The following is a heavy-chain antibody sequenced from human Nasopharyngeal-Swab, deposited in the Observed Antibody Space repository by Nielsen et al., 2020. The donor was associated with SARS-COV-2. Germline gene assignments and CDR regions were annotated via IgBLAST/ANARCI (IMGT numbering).Heavy chain of an antibody. D-gene: IGHD6-6*01. CDR3: AKVAADRSSGGWFDP. J-gene: IGHJ5*02. CDR2: IRGSASST. CDR1: GFTFSSYA. V-gene: IGHV3-23*01. Sequence: GGSLRLSCAASGFTFSSYAMSWVRQAPGKGLEWVSSIRGSASSTYYADSVKGRFTIPRDNSKNTLYLQMNSLRAEDTAVYYCAKVAADRSSGGWFDPWGQGTLVTVSS.